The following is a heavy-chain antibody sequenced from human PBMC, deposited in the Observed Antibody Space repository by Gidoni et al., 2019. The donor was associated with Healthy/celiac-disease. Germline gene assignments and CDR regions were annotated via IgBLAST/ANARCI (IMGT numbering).Heavy chain of an antibody. CDR1: GLTFSSYR. CDR2: ISSSSRYI. V-gene: IGHV3-21*01. J-gene: IGHJ3*02. CDR3: ARESYAGLPAHHPNAFDI. Sequence: EVQLVESGGGLVKPGGSLRLPCAASGLTFSSYRMNWVRPAPGKGLEWVSSISSSSRYIYYADSVKGRFTISRDNAKNSLYLQMNSLRAEDTAVYYWARESYAGLPAHHPNAFDIWGQGTMVTVSS. D-gene: IGHD5-18*01.